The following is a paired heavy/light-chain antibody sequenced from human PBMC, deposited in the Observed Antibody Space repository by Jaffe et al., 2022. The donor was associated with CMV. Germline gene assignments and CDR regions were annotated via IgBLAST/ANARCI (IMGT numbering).Heavy chain of an antibody. CDR2: VRSKANSYAT. CDR3: TAIKKDYSGNLYFDC. CDR1: GFTFSDSA. J-gene: IGHJ4*02. Sequence: EVQLVESGGGLVQPGGSLKLSCAASGFTFSDSAMHWVRQASGKGLEWVGRVRSKANSYATAYAASVKGRFTISRDDSKNTAYLQMNSLKTEDTAVYYCTAIKKDYSGNLYFDCWGQGTLVTVSS. V-gene: IGHV3-73*01. D-gene: IGHD4-4*01.
Light chain of an antibody. Sequence: DIVMTQSPDSLAVSLGERATINCKSSQSVLYSSNNKNYLAWHQQKPGQPPKLLIYWASTRESGVPDRFSGSGSGTDFTLTISSLQAEDVAVYYCQQYYSTPYTFGQGTKLEIK. CDR2: WAS. CDR1: QSVLYSSNNKNY. V-gene: IGKV4-1*01. J-gene: IGKJ2*01. CDR3: QQYYSTPYT.